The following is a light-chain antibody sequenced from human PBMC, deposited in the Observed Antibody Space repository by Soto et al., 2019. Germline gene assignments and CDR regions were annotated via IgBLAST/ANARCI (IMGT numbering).Light chain of an antibody. J-gene: IGKJ5*01. Sequence: PGERASLSFAASQSISSSFLAWYQQKPGQAPRLLIYGASSRATGIPDRFSGTGSQTDFTLTISRLESEDFAVYYCQQYDNSPIAFGQGTRLEIK. CDR3: QQYDNSPIA. CDR2: GAS. CDR1: QSISSSF. V-gene: IGKV3-20*01.